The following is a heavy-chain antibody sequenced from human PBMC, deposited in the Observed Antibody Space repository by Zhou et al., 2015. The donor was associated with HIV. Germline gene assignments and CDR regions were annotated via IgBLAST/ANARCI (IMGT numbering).Heavy chain of an antibody. CDR1: GYTFTSYA. J-gene: IGHJ4*02. D-gene: IGHD2-2*02. V-gene: IGHV1-3*01. Sequence: QVQLVQSGAEVKKPGASVKVSCKASGYTFTSYAMHWVRQAPGQRLEWMGWINAGNGNTKYSQKFQGRVTITRDTSASTAYMELSSLRSEDTAVYYCARGWRLSVPAAIEGGIDYWGQGTLVTVSS. CDR2: INAGNGNT. CDR3: ARGWRLSVPAAIEGGIDY.